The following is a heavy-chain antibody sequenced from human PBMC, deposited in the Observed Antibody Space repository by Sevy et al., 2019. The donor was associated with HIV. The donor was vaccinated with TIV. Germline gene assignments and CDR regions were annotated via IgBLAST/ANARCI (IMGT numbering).Heavy chain of an antibody. CDR2: IKQDGSEK. Sequence: GGSLRLSCAASGFSFSSYWMSWVRQAPGKGLEWVANIKQDGSEKYYVDSVKGRFTISRDNAKNSLYLQMNSLRAEDTAVYYCARFERFLEWYQGMDVWGQWTTVTVSS. CDR3: ARFERFLEWYQGMDV. CDR1: GFSFSSYW. J-gene: IGHJ6*02. D-gene: IGHD3-3*01. V-gene: IGHV3-7*03.